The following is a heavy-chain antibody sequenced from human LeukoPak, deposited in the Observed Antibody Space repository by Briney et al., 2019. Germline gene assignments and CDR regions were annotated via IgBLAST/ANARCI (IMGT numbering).Heavy chain of an antibody. CDR3: ARGPEAAAGTGDYYYYYMDV. Sequence: ASVKVSCKASGYTFTSYGISWVRQAPGQGLEWMGWISAYNGHTNYAQKFQGRVTMTRDTSTSTVYMELSSLRSEDTAVYYCARGPEAAAGTGDYYYYYMDVWGKGTTVTISS. D-gene: IGHD6-13*01. V-gene: IGHV1-18*01. CDR1: GYTFTSYG. CDR2: ISAYNGHT. J-gene: IGHJ6*03.